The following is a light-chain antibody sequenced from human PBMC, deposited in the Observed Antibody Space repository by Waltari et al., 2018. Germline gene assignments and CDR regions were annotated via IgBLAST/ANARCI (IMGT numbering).Light chain of an antibody. V-gene: IGLV4-69*01. CDR1: GGHSNDV. CDR2: VNSDGSH. Sequence: QLMLTQSPSASASLGASVKLTCPLSGGHSNDVIACPQQQPEKGPRYLIKVNSDGSHIKGDGISDRFSGSSSGAERYLTISSLQSEDEADYYCQTGGFGIWVFGGGTKLTVL. J-gene: IGLJ3*02. CDR3: QTGGFGIWV.